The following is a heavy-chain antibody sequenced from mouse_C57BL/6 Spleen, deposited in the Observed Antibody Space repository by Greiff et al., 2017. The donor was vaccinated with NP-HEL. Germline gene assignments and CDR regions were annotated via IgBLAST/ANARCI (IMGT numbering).Heavy chain of an antibody. CDR2: ISGGGGNT. CDR1: GFTFSSYT. CDR3: ARHYYGTCGEYCDY. V-gene: IGHV5-9*01. Sequence: EVMLVESGGGLVKPGGSLKLSCAASGFTFSSYTMSWVRQTPEKRLEWVATISGGGGNTYYPDSVKGRFTISRDNAKNTLYLQMSSLRSEDTALYYCARHYYGTCGEYCDYWGQGTTLTVSS. J-gene: IGHJ2*01. D-gene: IGHD2-1*01.